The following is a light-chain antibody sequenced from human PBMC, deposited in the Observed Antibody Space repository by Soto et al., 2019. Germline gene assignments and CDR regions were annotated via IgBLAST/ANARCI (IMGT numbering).Light chain of an antibody. CDR3: QQYGSSQWT. V-gene: IGKV3-15*01. CDR2: GAS. J-gene: IGKJ1*01. Sequence: EIVMTQSPATLSVSPGERATLSCRASQSVSSNLAWYQQKPGQAPRLLIYGASTRATGIPARFSGSGSGTEFTLTISSLQSEDFAVYYCQQYGSSQWTFGLGTKVDIK. CDR1: QSVSSN.